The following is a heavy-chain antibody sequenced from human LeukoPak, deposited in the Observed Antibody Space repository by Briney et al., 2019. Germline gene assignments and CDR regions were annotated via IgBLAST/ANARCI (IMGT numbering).Heavy chain of an antibody. CDR1: GFTFSSFE. CDR3: ARDGGGSYTFDQ. CDR2: ISSSGTTI. D-gene: IGHD1-26*01. Sequence: GGSLRLSCAASGFTFSSFEMNWVRQAPGKGLEWVSYISSSGTTIYYADSVKGRFTISRDNVKNSLYLQMNSLRAEDTALYYCARDGGGSYTFDQWGQGTLVTVSS. V-gene: IGHV3-48*03. J-gene: IGHJ4*02.